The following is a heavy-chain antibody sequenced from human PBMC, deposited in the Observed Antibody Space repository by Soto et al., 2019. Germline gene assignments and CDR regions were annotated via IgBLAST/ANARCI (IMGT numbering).Heavy chain of an antibody. J-gene: IGHJ4*02. CDR3: ARNCFVRKTMIVVARTRAYFDY. V-gene: IGHV4-39*01. CDR2: IYYSGST. CDR1: GCSISSSSYY. D-gene: IGHD3-22*01. Sequence: SETLSLTGPVSGCSISSSSYYWGWIRQPPGKGLEWIGSIYYSGSTYYNPSLKSRVTISVDTSKNQFSLKLSSVTAADTAVYYCARNCFVRKTMIVVARTRAYFDYWGQGTLVTVSS.